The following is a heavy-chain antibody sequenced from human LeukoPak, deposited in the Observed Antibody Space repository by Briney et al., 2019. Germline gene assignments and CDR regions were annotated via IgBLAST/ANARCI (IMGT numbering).Heavy chain of an antibody. J-gene: IGHJ6*03. CDR1: GYTFTSYG. D-gene: IGHD2/OR15-2a*01. V-gene: IGHV1-18*01. CDR2: ISAYNGNT. Sequence: GASVKVSCKASGYTFTSYGISWVRQAPGQGLEWMGWISAYNGNTNYAQKLQGRVTMTTDTSTSTAYMELRSLRSDDTAVYYCARDHNSDYYYYMDVWGKGTTVTISS. CDR3: ARDHNSDYYYYMDV.